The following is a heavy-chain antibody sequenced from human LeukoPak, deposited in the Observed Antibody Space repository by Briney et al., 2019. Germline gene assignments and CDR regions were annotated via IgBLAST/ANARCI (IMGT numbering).Heavy chain of an antibody. V-gene: IGHV3-23*01. J-gene: IGHJ4*02. CDR1: GFTFSSYA. D-gene: IGHD2-15*01. CDR2: TSGSGGST. CDR3: AKDGCSGASCYHLVGYYFDY. Sequence: GGSLRLSCAASGFTFSSYAMSWVRQAPGKGLESVSATSGSGGSTYYADSVKGRFTISRDNSKNTLYLQMNSLRAEDTAVYYCAKDGCSGASCYHLVGYYFDYWGQGTLVTVSS.